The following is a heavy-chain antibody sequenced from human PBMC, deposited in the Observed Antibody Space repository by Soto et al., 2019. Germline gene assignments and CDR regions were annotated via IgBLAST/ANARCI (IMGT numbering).Heavy chain of an antibody. V-gene: IGHV1-2*02. CDR3: ARDHRRRPYNWNYSLSWFDP. CDR1: GYTFTGYY. J-gene: IGHJ5*02. D-gene: IGHD1-7*01. CDR2: INPNSGGT. Sequence: VASVKVSCKASGYTFTGYYMHWVRQAPGQGLEWMGWINPNSGGTNYAQKFQGRVTMTRDTSISTAYMELSRLRSDDTAVYYCARDHRRRPYNWNYSLSWFDPWGQGTLVTVS.